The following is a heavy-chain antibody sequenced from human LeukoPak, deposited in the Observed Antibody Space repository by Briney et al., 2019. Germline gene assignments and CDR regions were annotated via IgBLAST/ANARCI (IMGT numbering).Heavy chain of an antibody. D-gene: IGHD6-13*01. Sequence: GGSLRLSCAASGFTFSSYAMHWVRQAPGKGLEWVAVISYDGSNKYYADSVKGRFTISRDNSKNTLYLQMNSLSAEDTAVYYCAREGVAAAGPFDYWGQGTLVTVSS. J-gene: IGHJ4*02. CDR1: GFTFSSYA. V-gene: IGHV3-30-3*01. CDR3: AREGVAAAGPFDY. CDR2: ISYDGSNK.